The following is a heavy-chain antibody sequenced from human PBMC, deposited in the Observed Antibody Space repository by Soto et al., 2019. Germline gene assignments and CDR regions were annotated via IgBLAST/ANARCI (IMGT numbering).Heavy chain of an antibody. D-gene: IGHD3-22*01. CDR3: ARLDYYDSSGLDAFDF. CDR2: INAGNGNT. V-gene: IGHV1-3*01. Sequence: GASVKVSCKASGYTFTSYAMHWVRQAPGQRLEWMGWINAGNGNTKYSQKFQGRVTITRDTSASTAYMELSSLRSEDTAVYYCARLDYYDSSGLDAFDFWGQGTMVPVSS. CDR1: GYTFTSYA. J-gene: IGHJ3*01.